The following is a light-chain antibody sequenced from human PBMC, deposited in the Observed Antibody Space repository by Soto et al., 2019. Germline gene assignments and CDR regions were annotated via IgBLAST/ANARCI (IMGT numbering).Light chain of an antibody. CDR3: SLYASTNTFM. V-gene: IGLV2-23*02. CDR2: EAT. CDR1: SSDIGRYNL. J-gene: IGLJ3*02. Sequence: QSVLTQPASVSGSPGQSITISCTGTSSDIGRYNLVSWYQQHPGKPPKLMIYEATKRPSGVSNRFSGSKSGNTASLTISGLQAEDEAYYYCSLYASTNTFMFGGGTKLTVL.